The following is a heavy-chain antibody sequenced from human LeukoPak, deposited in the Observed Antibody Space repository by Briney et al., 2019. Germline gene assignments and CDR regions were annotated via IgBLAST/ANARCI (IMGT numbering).Heavy chain of an antibody. CDR1: GCTFSRDA. V-gene: IGHV1-69*06. D-gene: IGHD1-26*01. CDR2: IIPIFGTA. J-gene: IGHJ4*02. Sequence: SVTVSCKASGCTFSRDAISWVRQAPGQGLEWMGRIIPIFGTANYAQKFQGRVTITGDKSTSTAYMELSSLRSEDTAVYYCARDAIVGATNFDYWGQGTLVTVSS. CDR3: ARDAIVGATNFDY.